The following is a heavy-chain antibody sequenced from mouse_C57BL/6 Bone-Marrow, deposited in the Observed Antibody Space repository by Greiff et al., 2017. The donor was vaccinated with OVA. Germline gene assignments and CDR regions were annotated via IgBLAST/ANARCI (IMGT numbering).Heavy chain of an antibody. V-gene: IGHV1-69*01. CDR3: ARDYSNFFDY. CDR2: IDPSDSYT. J-gene: IGHJ2*01. Sequence: VQLQESGAELVMPGASVKLSCKASGYTFTSYWMHWVKQRPGQGLEWIGEIDPSDSYTNYNQKFKGKSTLTVDKSSSTAYMQLSSLTSEDSAVYYCARDYSNFFDYWGQGTTLTVSS. CDR1: GYTFTSYW. D-gene: IGHD2-5*01.